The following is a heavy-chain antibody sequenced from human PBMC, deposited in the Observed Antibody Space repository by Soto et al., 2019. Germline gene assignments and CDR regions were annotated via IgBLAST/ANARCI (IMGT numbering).Heavy chain of an antibody. Sequence: GGSLRLSCAASGFTFSSVSMNWVRQVPGKGLEWVAAISSGSSDTCYADSVKGRFIISRDNAQNSLFLQMNTLRPEDTAVYYCAREAYWGPGTQVTVSS. CDR1: GFTFSSVS. CDR3: AREAY. CDR2: ISSGSSDT. J-gene: IGHJ4*02. V-gene: IGHV3-21*01.